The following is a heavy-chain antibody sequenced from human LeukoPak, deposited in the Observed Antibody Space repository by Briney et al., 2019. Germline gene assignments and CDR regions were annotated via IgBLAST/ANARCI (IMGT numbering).Heavy chain of an antibody. CDR1: GFTFSIYS. CDR2: ISSSSSTR. D-gene: IGHD3-16*01. V-gene: IGHV3-48*02. Sequence: GGSLRLSCAASGFTFSIYSMNWVRQAPGKGLEWVSYISSSSSTRYYADSVKGRFTISRDNAKNSLYLQMNSLRDDDTAVYYCTRDRGSDYWGQGTLVTVSS. CDR3: TRDRGSDY. J-gene: IGHJ4*02.